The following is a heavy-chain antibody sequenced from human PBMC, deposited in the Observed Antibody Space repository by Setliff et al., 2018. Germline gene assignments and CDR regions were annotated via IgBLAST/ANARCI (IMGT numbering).Heavy chain of an antibody. D-gene: IGHD3-22*01. Sequence: VASVKVSCKASGGTFSSYAISWVRQAPGQGLEWMGRIIPIFGTANYAQKFQGRVTITADKSTSTAYMELSSLRSEDTAVYYCVRDRPPYYYDSSGYYYSAGNFDYWGQGTLVTVSS. CDR3: VRDRPPYYYDSSGYYYSAGNFDY. CDR1: GGTFSSYA. J-gene: IGHJ4*02. V-gene: IGHV1-69*06. CDR2: IIPIFGTA.